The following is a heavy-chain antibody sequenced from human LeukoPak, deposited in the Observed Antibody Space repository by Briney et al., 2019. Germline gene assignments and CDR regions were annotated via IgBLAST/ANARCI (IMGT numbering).Heavy chain of an antibody. CDR3: ARSQDLVRGTANALDI. Sequence: SQTLSLTCAISGDSVSSNSAAWNWIRQSPSRGLEWLGRTYHRSKWHNDYAASVKSRIIINPDTSKNQSSLQLNSVTPDDTAVYYCARSQDLVRGTANALDIWGQGTMVTVSS. V-gene: IGHV6-1*01. CDR1: GDSVSSNSAA. J-gene: IGHJ3*02. CDR2: TYHRSKWHN. D-gene: IGHD1-26*01.